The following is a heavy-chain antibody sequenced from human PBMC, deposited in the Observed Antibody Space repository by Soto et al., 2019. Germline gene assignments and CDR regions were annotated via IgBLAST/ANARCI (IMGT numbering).Heavy chain of an antibody. CDR3: AKDRRVAARPRVGLCGSDY. D-gene: IGHD6-6*01. CDR2: ISYDGSNK. V-gene: IGHV3-30*18. Sequence: GVSLSLSCVASGFTFSSYGMHWVRQAPGKGLEWVAVISYDGSNKYYADSVKGRFTISRDNSKNTLYLQMNSLRAEDTAVYYCAKDRRVAARPRVGLCGSDYWGQGTLVTVSS. CDR1: GFTFSSYG. J-gene: IGHJ4*02.